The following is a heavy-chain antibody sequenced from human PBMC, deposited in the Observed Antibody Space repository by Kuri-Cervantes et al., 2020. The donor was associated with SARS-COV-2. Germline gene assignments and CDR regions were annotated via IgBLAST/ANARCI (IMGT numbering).Heavy chain of an antibody. CDR1: GFTFSSYE. J-gene: IGHJ5*02. D-gene: IGHD3-3*01. V-gene: IGHV3-48*03. CDR2: ISSSGRTI. Sequence: GGSLRLSCAASGFTFSSYEMNWVRQAPGKGLEWVSYISSSGRTIYYADSVKGRFTISRDNAKNSLYLQMNSLRAEDTAVYYCARGFLDLNRGGNGWFDPCGQGILV. CDR3: ARGFLDLNRGGNGWFDP.